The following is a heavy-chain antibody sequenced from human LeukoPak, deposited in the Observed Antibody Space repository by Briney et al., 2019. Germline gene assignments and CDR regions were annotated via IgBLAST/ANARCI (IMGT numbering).Heavy chain of an antibody. CDR1: GYSFTSYW. CDR3: ARRQGSDYVWGSYRQGDAFDI. Sequence: GESLKISCKGSGYSFTSYWIGWVRQMPGKGLEWMGMIYPGDSDTRYSPSFQGQVTISADKSITTAYLQWSSLKASDTAMYYCARRQGSDYVWGSYRQGDAFDIWGQGTMVTVSS. CDR2: IYPGDSDT. J-gene: IGHJ3*02. D-gene: IGHD3-16*02. V-gene: IGHV5-51*01.